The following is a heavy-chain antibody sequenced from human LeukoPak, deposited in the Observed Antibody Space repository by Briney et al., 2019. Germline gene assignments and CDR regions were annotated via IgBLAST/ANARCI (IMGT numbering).Heavy chain of an antibody. V-gene: IGHV1-46*01. CDR3: ARTAPWGSGWYWFDP. J-gene: IGHJ5*02. CDR2: INPSGGST. CDR1: GYTFTSYY. Sequence: GASVKVSCKASGYTFTSYYMHWVRQAPGQGLEWMGIINPSGGSTSYAQKFQGRVTMTRDTSTSTVYMELSSLRSEDTAVYYCARTAPWGSGWYWFDPWGQGTLVTVSS. D-gene: IGHD6-19*01.